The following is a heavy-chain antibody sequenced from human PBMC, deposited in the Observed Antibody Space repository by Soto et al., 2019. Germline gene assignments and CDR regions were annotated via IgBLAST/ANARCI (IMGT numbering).Heavy chain of an antibody. V-gene: IGHV5-10-1*01. CDR1: GYSFTSYW. CDR2: IDPSDSYT. J-gene: IGHJ4*02. D-gene: IGHD5-18*01. Sequence: PGESLKISCKGSGYSFTSYWISWVRQMPGKGLEWMGRIDPSDSYTNYSPSFQGHVTISADKSISTAYLQWSSLKASDTAMYYCASHRGYTHGFVYYCFSYWRQGTLVTVSS. CDR3: ASHRGYTHGFVYYCFSY.